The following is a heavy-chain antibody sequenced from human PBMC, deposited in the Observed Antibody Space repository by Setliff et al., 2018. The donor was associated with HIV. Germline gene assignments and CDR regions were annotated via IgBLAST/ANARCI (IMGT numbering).Heavy chain of an antibody. Sequence: SETLSLTCAVYGGSFSGYYWSWIRQPPGKGLEWIGEINHSGSTNYNPSLKSRVTISVDTSKNQFSLKLSSVTTADTAVYYCNIYYYYYMDVWGKGTTVTVS. CDR1: GGSFSGYY. CDR2: INHSGST. J-gene: IGHJ6*03. CDR3: NIYYYYYMDV. V-gene: IGHV4-34*01.